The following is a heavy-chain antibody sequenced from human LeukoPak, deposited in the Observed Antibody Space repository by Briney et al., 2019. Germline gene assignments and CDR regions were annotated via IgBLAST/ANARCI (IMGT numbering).Heavy chain of an antibody. CDR3: ASLSYDSSGFAFDI. D-gene: IGHD3-22*01. Sequence: GGSLRLSCAASGFTFDSFSINWVRQAPGKGLEWVSSISSSSSYIYYADSVKGRFTISRDNAKNSLYLQMNSLRAEDTAVYYCASLSYDSSGFAFDIWGQGTMVTVSS. CDR1: GFTFDSFS. CDR2: ISSSSSYI. V-gene: IGHV3-21*01. J-gene: IGHJ3*02.